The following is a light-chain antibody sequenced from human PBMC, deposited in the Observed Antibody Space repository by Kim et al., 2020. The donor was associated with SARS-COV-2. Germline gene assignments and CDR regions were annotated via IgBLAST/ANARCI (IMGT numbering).Light chain of an antibody. CDR3: QQYNSYPRT. CDR1: QSISSR. CDR2: DAS. Sequence: GDRVTITCRASQSISSRLAWYQQKPGKAPKLLIYDASSLESGVPSRFSGSGSGTEFTLTISSLQPDDFATYYCQQYNSYPRTFGQGTKVDIK. V-gene: IGKV1-5*01. J-gene: IGKJ1*01.